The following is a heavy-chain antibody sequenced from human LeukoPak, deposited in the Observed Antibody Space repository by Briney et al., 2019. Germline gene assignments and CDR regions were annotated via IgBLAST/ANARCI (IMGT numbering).Heavy chain of an antibody. CDR2: IYYTAGA. CDR3: ARGRRELKYAPDY. J-gene: IGHJ4*02. Sequence: PSETLSLTCNVSGASMRSETHYWSWLRQHPGKGPEWIAYIYYTAGAYYNPSLESRVSISLDASENQFSLKLSSVTAADTAVYYCARGRRELKYAPDYWGQGTLATVSS. D-gene: IGHD2-2*01. V-gene: IGHV4-31*03. CDR1: GASMRSETHY.